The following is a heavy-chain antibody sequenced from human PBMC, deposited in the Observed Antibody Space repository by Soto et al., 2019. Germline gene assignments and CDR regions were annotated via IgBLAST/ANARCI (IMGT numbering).Heavy chain of an antibody. CDR1: GYTFTNYG. D-gene: IGHD6-6*01. CDR2: IGAYNGNT. J-gene: IGHJ6*03. CDR3: ARVRKLVGYFYYYMDV. Sequence: ASVKVSCKASGYTFTNYGITWVRQAPGQGLEWMGWIGAYNGNTHYTERLQGRVTMTTDTSTSTAYMELRGLRSDDSAVYYCARVRKLVGYFYYYMDVWGNGTTVTVSS. V-gene: IGHV1-18*01.